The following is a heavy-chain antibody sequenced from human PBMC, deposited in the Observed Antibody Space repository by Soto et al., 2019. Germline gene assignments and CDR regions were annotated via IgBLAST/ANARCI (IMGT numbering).Heavy chain of an antibody. V-gene: IGHV3-11*05. Sequence: QVQLVESGGDLVKPGGSLRLSCAASGFTFSDYYMSWIRQAPGKGLEWVSYISSSGSYTNYADSVKGRFTISRDNAKNSLYLQMNSLRAEDTAVYYCARDKFGDYGDCFYYGLDVWGQGTTVTVSS. CDR1: GFTFSDYY. D-gene: IGHD4-17*01. CDR2: ISSSGSYT. CDR3: ARDKFGDYGDCFYYGLDV. J-gene: IGHJ6*02.